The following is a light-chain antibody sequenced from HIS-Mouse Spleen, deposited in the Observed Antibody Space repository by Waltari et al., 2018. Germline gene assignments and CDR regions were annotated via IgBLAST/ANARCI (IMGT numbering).Light chain of an antibody. CDR1: SSNIGSNT. CDR3: AAWADSLNCYV. CDR2: SNN. Sequence: QSVLTQPPSASGTPGQRVTISCSGSSSNIGSNTVNWYQQLPGTAPKLPIYSNNQRPSGVPGRYSSSKCGPSASLAISGLQSEDEADYYCAAWADSLNCYVFGTGTTVTVL. V-gene: IGLV1-44*01. J-gene: IGLJ1*01.